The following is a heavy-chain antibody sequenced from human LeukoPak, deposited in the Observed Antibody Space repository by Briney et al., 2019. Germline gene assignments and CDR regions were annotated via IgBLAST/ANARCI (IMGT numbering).Heavy chain of an antibody. J-gene: IGHJ4*02. CDR3: AKSRSSNWSNGPFDY. CDR1: GFTFRSYA. Sequence: PGGSLRLSCAASGFTFRSYAMSWVRQAPGKGLEWVSTISGGGGGTYYADSVKGRFTISRESPENTLYLQLNSLRDEDMAVYFCAKSRSSNWSNGPFDYWGQGTLVTVSS. D-gene: IGHD6-13*01. V-gene: IGHV3-23*01. CDR2: ISGGGGGT.